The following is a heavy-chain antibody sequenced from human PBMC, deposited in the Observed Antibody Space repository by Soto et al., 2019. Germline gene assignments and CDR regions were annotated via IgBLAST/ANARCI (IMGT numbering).Heavy chain of an antibody. Sequence: QLQLQESGSGLVKPSQTLSLTCAVSGGSISSGGYSWSWIRQPPGKGLEWIGYIYHSGSTYYNPSRKXGXTXSXXRSKNQFSLKLSSVTAADTAVYYCAGGIAARPLGYWGQGTLVTVSS. CDR3: AGGIAARPLGY. CDR2: IYHSGST. J-gene: IGHJ4*02. CDR1: GGSISSGGYS. V-gene: IGHV4-30-2*01. D-gene: IGHD6-6*01.